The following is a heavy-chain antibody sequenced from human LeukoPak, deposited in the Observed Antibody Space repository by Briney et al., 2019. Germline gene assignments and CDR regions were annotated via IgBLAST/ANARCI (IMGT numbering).Heavy chain of an antibody. V-gene: IGHV4-61*05. CDR2: IYYSGST. CDR1: GYSISSGYY. J-gene: IGHJ4*02. Sequence: SETLSLTCTVSGYSISSGYYWSWIRPPPGKGLEWIGYIYYSGSTNYNPSLKTRVTISVDKSKNQFSLKLSSVTAADTAVYYCARASHDYGDYSHFDYWGQGTLVTVSS. D-gene: IGHD4-17*01. CDR3: ARASHDYGDYSHFDY.